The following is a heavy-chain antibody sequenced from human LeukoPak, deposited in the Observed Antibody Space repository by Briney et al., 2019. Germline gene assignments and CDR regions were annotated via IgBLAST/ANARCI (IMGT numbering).Heavy chain of an antibody. V-gene: IGHV3-23*01. CDR3: AKVVVVVAASGGYFDY. D-gene: IGHD2-15*01. J-gene: IGHJ4*02. Sequence: GGSLRHSCVACGFTFSCYAMSWVRQPQGKGLEWVSPICGSGGRKYNADSVKGVFTISRDNSKNTLSLQMNSLRAEDTAVYYCAKVVVVVAASGGYFDYWGQGTLVTVSS. CDR1: GFTFSCYA. CDR2: ICGSGGRK.